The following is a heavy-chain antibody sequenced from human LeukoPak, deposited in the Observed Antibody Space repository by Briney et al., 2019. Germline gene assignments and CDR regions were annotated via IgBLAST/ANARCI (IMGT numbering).Heavy chain of an antibody. Sequence: ASVTVSCKASGYTFTGYYMHWVRQAPGQGLEWMGWINPNSGGTNYAQKFQGRVTMTRDTSISTAYMELSRLRSDDTAVYYCARGLKERVEMATQLDYWGQGTLVTVSS. CDR1: GYTFTGYY. V-gene: IGHV1-2*02. CDR2: INPNSGGT. J-gene: IGHJ4*02. CDR3: ARGLKERVEMATQLDY. D-gene: IGHD5-24*01.